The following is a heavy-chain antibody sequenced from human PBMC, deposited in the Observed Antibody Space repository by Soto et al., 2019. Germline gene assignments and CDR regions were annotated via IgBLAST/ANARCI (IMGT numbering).Heavy chain of an antibody. CDR1: GFTVSSNY. V-gene: IGHV3-66*01. J-gene: IGHJ6*02. Sequence: PGGSLRLSCAASGFTVSSNYMSWVRQAPGKGLEWVSVIYSGGSTYYADSVKGRFTISRDNSKNTLYLQMNSLRAEDTAVYYCARELRFLEWFNGMDVWGQGTTVTVSS. D-gene: IGHD3-3*01. CDR3: ARELRFLEWFNGMDV. CDR2: IYSGGST.